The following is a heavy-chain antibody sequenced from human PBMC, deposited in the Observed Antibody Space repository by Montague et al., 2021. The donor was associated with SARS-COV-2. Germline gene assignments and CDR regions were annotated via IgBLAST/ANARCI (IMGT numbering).Heavy chain of an antibody. J-gene: IGHJ6*02. CDR2: ISSSGGTI. Sequence: SLRLSCAASGFISSYYEMNWVRQAPGNGLEWISYISSSGGTIYYADSVKGRFTFSRDNAKNSLYLQMNSLRAEDTALYYCARGPPDYSDNGMDVWGQGTTVTVS. D-gene: IGHD4-17*01. CDR3: ARGPPDYSDNGMDV. CDR1: GFISSYYE. V-gene: IGHV3-48*03.